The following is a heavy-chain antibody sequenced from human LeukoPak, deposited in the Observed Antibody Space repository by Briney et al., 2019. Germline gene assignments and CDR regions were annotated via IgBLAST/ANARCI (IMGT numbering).Heavy chain of an antibody. J-gene: IGHJ6*04. CDR3: AEPGISIIRGV. V-gene: IGHV3-48*03. CDR2: ISSSGSTI. CDR1: GFTFSSYE. Sequence: GGSLRLSCAASGFTFSSYEMNWVRQAPGKGLEWVSYISSSGSTIYYADSVKGRFTISRDNAKNSLYLQMNSLTAEDTAVYYCAEPGISIIRGVWGKGTTVTISS. D-gene: IGHD3-10*01.